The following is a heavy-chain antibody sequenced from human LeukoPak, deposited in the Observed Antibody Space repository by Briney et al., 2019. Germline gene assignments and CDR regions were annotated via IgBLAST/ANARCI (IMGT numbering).Heavy chain of an antibody. J-gene: IGHJ4*02. V-gene: IGHV3-30-3*01. D-gene: IGHD3-22*01. CDR1: GFTFRTFP. CDR3: ARELYDSSGYYGKVGY. CDR2: MSSDGSDK. Sequence: GGSLRLSCTASGFTFRTFPMHWVRQAPGKGLEWVAVMSSDGSDKHYAGSVKGRFTISRDNSKNTLYLQMNSLRAEDTGLYYCARELYDSSGYYGKVGYWGQGTLSPSP.